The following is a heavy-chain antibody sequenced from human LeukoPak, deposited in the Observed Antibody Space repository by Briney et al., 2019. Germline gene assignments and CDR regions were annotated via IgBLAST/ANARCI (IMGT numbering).Heavy chain of an antibody. CDR3: ARDKVAAAPGDY. CDR1: GFTFSSYS. J-gene: IGHJ4*02. V-gene: IGHV3-48*04. CDR2: ISSSSSTI. D-gene: IGHD2-2*01. Sequence: GGSLRLSCAASGFTFSSYSMNWVRQAPGKGLEWVSYISSSSSTISYADSMRGRFTISRDNAKNSLYLQMNSLRAEDTAVYYCARDKVAAAPGDYWGQGTLVTVSS.